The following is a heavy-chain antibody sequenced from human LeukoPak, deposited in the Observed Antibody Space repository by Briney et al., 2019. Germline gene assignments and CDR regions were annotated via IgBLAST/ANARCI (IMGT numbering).Heavy chain of an antibody. Sequence: SETLTLTCTVSGGSISSSSYYWGWIHQPPGKGLEWIGSIYYSGSTYYNPSLKSRVTISVDTSKNQFSLKLSSVTAADTAVYYCASHPGYHYDSSGGHLDYSGQGTLVTVSS. J-gene: IGHJ4*02. D-gene: IGHD3-22*01. V-gene: IGHV4-39*01. CDR2: IYYSGST. CDR1: GGSISSSSYY. CDR3: ASHPGYHYDSSGGHLDY.